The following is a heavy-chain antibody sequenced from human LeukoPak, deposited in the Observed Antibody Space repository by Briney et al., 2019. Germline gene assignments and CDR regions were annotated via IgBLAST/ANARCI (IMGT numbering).Heavy chain of an antibody. J-gene: IGHJ6*02. CDR1: GGTFSSYA. Sequence: SVKVSCKASGGTFSSYAISWVRQAPGQGLEWMGGIIPIFGTANYAQKFQGRVTITADESTSTAYMELSSLRSDDTAVYYCATEYSSSSLYYYYGMDVWGQGTTVTVSS. D-gene: IGHD6-6*01. CDR3: ATEYSSSSLYYYYGMDV. V-gene: IGHV1-69*13. CDR2: IIPIFGTA.